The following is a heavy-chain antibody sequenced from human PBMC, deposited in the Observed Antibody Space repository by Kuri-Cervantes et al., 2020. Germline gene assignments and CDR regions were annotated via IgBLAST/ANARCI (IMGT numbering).Heavy chain of an antibody. J-gene: IGHJ4*02. CDR1: GFTFSSYA. Sequence: GGSLRLSCAASGFTFSSYAMHWVRQAPGKGLEWVAVISYDGSNKYYADSVKGRFTISRDNSKNTLYLQTNSLRAEDTAVYYCARDQGTSPYDYWGQGTLVTVSS. CDR2: ISYDGSNK. CDR3: ARDQGTSPYDY. D-gene: IGHD2-2*01. V-gene: IGHV3-30*01.